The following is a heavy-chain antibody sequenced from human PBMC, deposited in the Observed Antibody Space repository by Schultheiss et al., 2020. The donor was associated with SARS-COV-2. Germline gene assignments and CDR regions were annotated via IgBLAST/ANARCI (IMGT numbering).Heavy chain of an antibody. J-gene: IGHJ4*02. CDR3: ARRRSDGNWYLDT. CDR1: GYSISSSNW. V-gene: IGHV4-38-2*01. Sequence: SETLSLTCAVSGYSISSSNWWSWVRQPPGKGLEWIASIYFSGSTYYNPSLKSRVTISVDTSKNQFSLKLTSVTAADTAVYYCARRRSDGNWYLDTWGQGTLVTVSS. CDR2: IYFSGST. D-gene: IGHD4-23*01.